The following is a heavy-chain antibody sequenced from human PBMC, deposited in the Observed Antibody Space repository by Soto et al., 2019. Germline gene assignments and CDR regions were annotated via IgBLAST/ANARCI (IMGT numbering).Heavy chain of an antibody. Sequence: SGGSLRLSCAASGFTFSSYAMSWVRQAPGKGLEWVSAISGSGGSTYYADSVKGRFTISRDNSKNTLYLQMNSLRAEDTAVYYCAKDCDSTSCYFDYWGQGTLVTVSS. CDR1: GFTFSSYA. CDR3: AKDCDSTSCYFDY. CDR2: ISGSGGST. V-gene: IGHV3-23*01. J-gene: IGHJ4*02. D-gene: IGHD2-2*01.